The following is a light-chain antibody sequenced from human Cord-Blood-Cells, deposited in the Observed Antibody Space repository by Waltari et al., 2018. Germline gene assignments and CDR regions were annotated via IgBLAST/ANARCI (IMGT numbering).Light chain of an antibody. V-gene: IGLV2-23*01. CDR2: EGS. Sequence: QSALTPPASVSGSPGQSITLSCPGTSSDVGSYNLFSWYQQHPGKAPKLMIYEGSKRPSGVSNRFSGSKSGNTASLTISGLQAEDEADYYCCSYAGSSRVFGGGTKLTVL. CDR1: SSDVGSYNL. J-gene: IGLJ3*02. CDR3: CSYAGSSRV.